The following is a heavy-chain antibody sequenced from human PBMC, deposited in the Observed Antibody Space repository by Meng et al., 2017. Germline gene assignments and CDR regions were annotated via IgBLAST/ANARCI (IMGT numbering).Heavy chain of an antibody. J-gene: IGHJ4*02. V-gene: IGHV3-7*01. CDR1: GFTFSSYW. D-gene: IGHD5-24*01. CDR3: ARSRDGYNSGYFDY. CDR2: IKQDGSEK. Sequence: GGSLRLSCAASGFTFSSYWMSWVRQAPGKGLEWVANIKQDGSEKYYVDSVKGRFTISRDNAKNSLYLQMNSLRAEDTAVYYCARSRDGYNSGYFDYWGQGTLVTVSS.